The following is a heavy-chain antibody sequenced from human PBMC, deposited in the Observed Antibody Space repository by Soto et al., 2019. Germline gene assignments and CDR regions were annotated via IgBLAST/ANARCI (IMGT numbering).Heavy chain of an antibody. CDR1: GFTFSNYA. V-gene: IGHV3-23*01. CDR2: ISGRGVST. CDR3: AKQAIVVVAAATDWYFDL. Sequence: EVPLLESGGGLVQHAGSMSLSCAASGFTFSNYAMNWVRQAPGKGLEWVSSISGRGVSTFYAYSVKGLFTVSRDNSKNTLSLQMNSLRAEDTAVYYCAKQAIVVVAAATDWYFDLWGRGSLVTVGS. J-gene: IGHJ2*01. D-gene: IGHD2-15*01.